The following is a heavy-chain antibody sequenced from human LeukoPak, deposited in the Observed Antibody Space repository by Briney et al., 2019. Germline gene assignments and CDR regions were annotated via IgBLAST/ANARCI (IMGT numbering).Heavy chain of an antibody. Sequence: SVKVSCKASGGTFSSYAISWVRQAPGQGLEWMGGIIPIFGTANYAQKFQGRVTITADESTSTAYMELSSLRSEDTAVYYCASPSIGTLQTYSSSWYYFDYWGQGTLVTVSS. V-gene: IGHV1-69*01. D-gene: IGHD6-13*01. CDR2: IIPIFGTA. CDR1: GGTFSSYA. CDR3: ASPSIGTLQTYSSSWYYFDY. J-gene: IGHJ4*02.